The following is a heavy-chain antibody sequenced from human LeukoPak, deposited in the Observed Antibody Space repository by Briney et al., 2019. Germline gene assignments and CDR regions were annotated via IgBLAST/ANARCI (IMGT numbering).Heavy chain of an antibody. CDR1: GYTFTGYY. J-gene: IGHJ6*03. D-gene: IGHD2-2*01. CDR3: ARGPDIVVVPAAIYYYMDV. V-gene: IGHV1-2*02. CDR2: ISPNSGGT. Sequence: GASVKVSCKASGYTFTGYYMHWVRQAPGQGLEWMGWISPNSGGTNYAQKFQGRVTMTRDTSISTAYMELSSLRSEDTAVYYCARGPDIVVVPAAIYYYMDVWGKGTTVTVSS.